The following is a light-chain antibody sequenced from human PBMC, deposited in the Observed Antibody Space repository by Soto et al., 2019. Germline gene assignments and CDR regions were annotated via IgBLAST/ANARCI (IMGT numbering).Light chain of an antibody. J-gene: IGKJ1*01. CDR2: SAS. V-gene: IGKV1-27*01. CDR1: QGINNY. Sequence: DIQMTQSPSSLSASVGDRVTITCRASQGINNYLAWYQLKPGKVPVLLIYSASTLKPGVPSRFSGSGSGRDFTLTITGLQPEDVATYYCQKYDSAPRTFGQGTKVEIK. CDR3: QKYDSAPRT.